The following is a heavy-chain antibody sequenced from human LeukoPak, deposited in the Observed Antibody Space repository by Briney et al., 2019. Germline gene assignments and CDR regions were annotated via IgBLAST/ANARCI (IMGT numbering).Heavy chain of an antibody. CDR1: GYTFTGYY. D-gene: IGHD2-15*01. CDR3: ARDQGGWSAFDI. Sequence: EASVKVSCRASGYTFTGYYMHWVRQAPGQGLEWMGWINPNSGGTNYAQKFQGRVTMTRDTSISTAYMELSRLRSDDTAVYYCARDQGGWSAFDIWGQGTMVTVSS. V-gene: IGHV1-2*02. J-gene: IGHJ3*02. CDR2: INPNSGGT.